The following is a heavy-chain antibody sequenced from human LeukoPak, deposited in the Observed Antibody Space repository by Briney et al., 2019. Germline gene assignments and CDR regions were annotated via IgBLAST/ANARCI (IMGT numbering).Heavy chain of an antibody. CDR1: GGSISSYY. J-gene: IGHJ3*02. CDR2: IYTSGST. V-gene: IGHV4-4*07. CDR3: ARDMVRGVILGAFDI. D-gene: IGHD3-10*01. Sequence: PSETLSLTCTVSGGSISSYYWSWIRQPAGKGLEWIGRIYTSGSTNYNPSLKSRVTMSVDTPKNQSSLKLSSVTAADTAVYYCARDMVRGVILGAFDIWGQGTMVTVSS.